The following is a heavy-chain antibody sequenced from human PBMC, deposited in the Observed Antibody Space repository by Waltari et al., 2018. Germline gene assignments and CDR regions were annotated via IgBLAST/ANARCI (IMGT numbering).Heavy chain of an antibody. V-gene: IGHV1-69*10. Sequence: QVQLVQSGAEVKKPGSSVKVSCKASGATFRRYAISWVRHAPGQGLEWMGGIIPILGVANYAQKFQGRVTITADKSTSTAYMELSSLRSEDTAVYYCARDWGLAAVGAFDIWGQGTMVTVSS. D-gene: IGHD6-13*01. J-gene: IGHJ3*02. CDR3: ARDWGLAAVGAFDI. CDR2: IIPILGVA. CDR1: GATFRRYA.